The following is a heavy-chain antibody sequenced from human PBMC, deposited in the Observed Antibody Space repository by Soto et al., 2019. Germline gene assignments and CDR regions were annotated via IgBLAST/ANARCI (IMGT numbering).Heavy chain of an antibody. Sequence: PGESLKISCKGSGYSFTSYWIGWVRQMPGKGLEWMGIIYPGDPDTRYSPSFQGQVTISADKSISTAYLQWSSLKASDTAMYYCATPKQQLEQGGSAAFDIWGQGTMVTVSS. CDR3: ATPKQQLEQGGSAAFDI. CDR1: GYSFTSYW. V-gene: IGHV5-51*01. D-gene: IGHD6-13*01. J-gene: IGHJ3*02. CDR2: IYPGDPDT.